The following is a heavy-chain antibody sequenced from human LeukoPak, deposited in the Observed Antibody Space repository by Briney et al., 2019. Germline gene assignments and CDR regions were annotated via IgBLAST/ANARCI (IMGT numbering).Heavy chain of an antibody. CDR3: ARDSLHYYYGMDV. J-gene: IGHJ6*02. CDR2: ISSSSSTI. Sequence: GGSLRLSCAASGFTFSSYSMNWVRQAPGKGLEWVSYISSSSSTIYYADSVKGRFTISRDNAKNSLYLQMNSLRAEDTAVYYCARDSLHYYYGMDVWGQGTTVTVSS. V-gene: IGHV3-48*01. CDR1: GFTFSSYS.